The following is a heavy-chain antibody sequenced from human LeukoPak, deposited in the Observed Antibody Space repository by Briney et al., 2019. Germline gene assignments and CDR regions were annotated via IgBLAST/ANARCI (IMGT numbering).Heavy chain of an antibody. CDR2: IYTSGGT. CDR1: GGSISVYY. Sequence: PSETLSLTCTVSGGSISVYYWNWIRQPAGKGLEWIGRIYTSGGTNYNPSLKSRVTMSVDTSKNQFSLKLSAVTAADTAMYYCARSSGWYGSNWFDPWGQGTLVTVSS. V-gene: IGHV4-4*07. CDR3: ARSSGWYGSNWFDP. J-gene: IGHJ5*02. D-gene: IGHD6-19*01.